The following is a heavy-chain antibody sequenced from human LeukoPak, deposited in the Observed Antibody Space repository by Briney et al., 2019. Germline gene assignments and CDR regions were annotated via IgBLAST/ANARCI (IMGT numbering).Heavy chain of an antibody. CDR1: SGSISGSNYY. J-gene: IGHJ6*03. Sequence: PSETLSLTCTVSSGSISGSNYYWSWIRQPAGKGLEWIGRISTIGSTNYNPSLNSRVTISIDTSKNQFSLRLSSVTAADTAVYYCAKVVSDWFQFSYYYYMDVWGKGTTVTISS. V-gene: IGHV4-61*02. CDR2: ISTIGST. CDR3: AKVVSDWFQFSYYYYMDV. D-gene: IGHD3-3*01.